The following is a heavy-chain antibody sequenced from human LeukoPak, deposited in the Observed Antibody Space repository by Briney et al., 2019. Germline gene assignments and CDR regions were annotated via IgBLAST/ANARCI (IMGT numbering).Heavy chain of an antibody. Sequence: GEXLKISCVASGFALSSCNMHWVRQAPGKGLEWVALIWYDGSYEYYTDSVKGRFTISRDNSKNTLYLQMNSLRAEDTATYYCAKDSIDYDDYNYFDSWGQGSLVTVSS. CDR2: IWYDGSYE. D-gene: IGHD4-17*01. CDR3: AKDSIDYDDYNYFDS. J-gene: IGHJ4*02. V-gene: IGHV3-33*06. CDR1: GFALSSCN.